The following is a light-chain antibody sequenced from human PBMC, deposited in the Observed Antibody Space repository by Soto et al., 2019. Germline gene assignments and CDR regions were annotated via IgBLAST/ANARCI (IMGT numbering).Light chain of an antibody. Sequence: ILMTQSPATLSVSPGERATLSCRASQSVSSTLAWYQQKPGQAPRLLIYGASTRATDIPARFSGSGSGTEFTLTISSLQSEDFAVYYCQQYYSWPRTFGQGTKVDTK. J-gene: IGKJ1*01. CDR2: GAS. CDR3: QQYYSWPRT. CDR1: QSVSST. V-gene: IGKV3-15*01.